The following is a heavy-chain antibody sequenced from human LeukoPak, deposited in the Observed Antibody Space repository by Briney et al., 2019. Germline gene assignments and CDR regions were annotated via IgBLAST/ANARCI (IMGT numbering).Heavy chain of an antibody. V-gene: IGHV1-69*04. D-gene: IGHD3-22*01. J-gene: IGHJ4*02. CDR2: IIPILGIA. CDR3: AREAGYYYDSSGYLPIGY. CDR1: GGTFSSYA. Sequence: SVTVSCKASGGTFSSYAISWVRQAPGQGLEWMGRIIPILGIANYAQKFQGRVTITADKSTSTAYMELSSLRSEDTAVYYCAREAGYYYDSSGYLPIGYWGQGTLVTVSS.